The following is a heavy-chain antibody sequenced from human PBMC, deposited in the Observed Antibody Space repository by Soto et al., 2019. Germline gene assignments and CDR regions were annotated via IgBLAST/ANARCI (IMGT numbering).Heavy chain of an antibody. Sequence: EVQLLESGGGLVQPGGSLRLSCAASGFTFSRYAMSWVRQAPGKGLQWVSAISGSGGGTYYADSVKGRFTISRDNSKNTLYLQMNSLRAEDTAVYYCAKDKVRGVLPTAMWDYWGQGTLVTVSS. CDR3: AKDKVRGVLPTAMWDY. CDR1: GFTFSRYA. CDR2: ISGSGGGT. J-gene: IGHJ4*02. V-gene: IGHV3-23*01. D-gene: IGHD2-2*01.